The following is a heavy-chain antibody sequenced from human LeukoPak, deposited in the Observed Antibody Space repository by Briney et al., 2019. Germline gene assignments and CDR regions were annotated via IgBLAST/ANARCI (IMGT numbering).Heavy chain of an antibody. D-gene: IGHD3-16*01. CDR1: GDSISSGGYY. J-gene: IGHJ5*02. CDR3: ARGPMGGVYWFDP. V-gene: IGHV4-61*02. Sequence: SETLSLTCTVSGDSISSGGYYWSWIRQPAGKGLEWIGRISSSGSTNYNPSLKSRVTISVDTSKNQFSLKLSSVTAADTAVYYCARGPMGGVYWFDPWGQGTLVTVSS. CDR2: ISSSGST.